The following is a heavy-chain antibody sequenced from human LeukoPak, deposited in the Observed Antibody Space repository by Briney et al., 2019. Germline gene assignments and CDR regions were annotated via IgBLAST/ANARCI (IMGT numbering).Heavy chain of an antibody. V-gene: IGHV4-59*12. D-gene: IGHD3-10*01. CDR3: ASFGASRSHYYYYMDV. Sequence: SETLSLTCTVSGGSISSYYWSWIRQPPGKGLEWIGYIYYSGSTNYNPSLKSRVTISVDTSKNQFSLKLSSVTAADTAVYYCASFGASRSHYYYYMDVWGKGTTVTVSS. CDR1: GGSISSYY. J-gene: IGHJ6*03. CDR2: IYYSGST.